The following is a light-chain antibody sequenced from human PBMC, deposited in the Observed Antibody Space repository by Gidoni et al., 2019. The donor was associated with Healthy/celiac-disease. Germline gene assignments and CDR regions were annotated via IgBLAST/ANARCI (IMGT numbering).Light chain of an antibody. J-gene: IGLJ3*02. CDR1: TGTGTSGHY. V-gene: IGLV7-46*01. CDR2: DTS. Sequence: QAVVTQEPSLTVSPGGTVTLTCGSSTGTGTSGHYPYWFPHKPGQAPRTLISDTSNKHSWTPARFSGSLLGGKAALTLSGAQPEDEAEYYCLLSYSGAWVFGGGTKLTVL. CDR3: LLSYSGAWV.